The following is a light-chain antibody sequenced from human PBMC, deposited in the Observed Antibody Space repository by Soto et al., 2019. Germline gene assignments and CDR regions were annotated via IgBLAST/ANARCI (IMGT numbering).Light chain of an antibody. J-gene: IGKJ4*01. CDR3: QQYHDWPLT. Sequence: EIVLTQSPATLSLSPGERATLSCRASQSVTSYLAWYQQRPGQAPRLLIYDASRRATGIPARFSGSGSGTEFTLTISSLQSEDFAVYYCQQYHDWPLTFGGGTKVDI. CDR2: DAS. CDR1: QSVTSY. V-gene: IGKV3D-15*01.